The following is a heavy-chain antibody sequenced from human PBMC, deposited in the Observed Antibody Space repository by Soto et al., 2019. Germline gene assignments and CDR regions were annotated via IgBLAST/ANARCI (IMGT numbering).Heavy chain of an antibody. V-gene: IGHV1-8*01. J-gene: IGHJ4*02. CDR1: GYTFTSYD. Sequence: ASVKVSCKASGYTFTSYDINWVRQATGQGLEWMGWMNPNSGNTGYAQKFQGRVTMTRNTSISTAYMELSSLRSEDTAVYYCARSLWILRGIICSDVGYSGYWGQGNRVTGPS. D-gene: IGHD2-15*01. CDR3: ARSLWILRGIICSDVGYSGY. CDR2: MNPNSGNT.